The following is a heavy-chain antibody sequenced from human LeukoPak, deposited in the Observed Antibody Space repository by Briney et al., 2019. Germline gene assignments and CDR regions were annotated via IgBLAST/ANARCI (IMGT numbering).Heavy chain of an antibody. J-gene: IGHJ5*02. CDR1: GVSMSSYY. CDR2: IYTSGST. D-gene: IGHD3-10*02. Sequence: SETLSLTCTVSGVSMSSYYWSWIRQPAGKGLEWIGRIYTSGSTNYNPSLKSRVTMSVDTSKNLFSLKLNSVTAADTAVYYCARAPTFGYWFDPWGQGTLVTVSS. V-gene: IGHV4-4*07. CDR3: ARAPTFGYWFDP.